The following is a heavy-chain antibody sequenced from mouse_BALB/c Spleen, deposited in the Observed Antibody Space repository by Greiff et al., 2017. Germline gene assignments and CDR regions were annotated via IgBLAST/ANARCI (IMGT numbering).Heavy chain of an antibody. J-gene: IGHJ4*01. CDR2: ISDGGSYT. CDR1: GFTFSDYY. CDR3: AREATTVVARNYAMDY. V-gene: IGHV5-4*02. Sequence: DVMLVESGGGLVKPGGSLKLSCAASGFTFSDYYMYWVRQTPEKRLEWVATISDGGSYTYYPDSVKGRFTISRDNAKNNLYLQMSSLKSEDTAMYYCAREATTVVARNYAMDYWGQGTSVTVSS. D-gene: IGHD1-1*01.